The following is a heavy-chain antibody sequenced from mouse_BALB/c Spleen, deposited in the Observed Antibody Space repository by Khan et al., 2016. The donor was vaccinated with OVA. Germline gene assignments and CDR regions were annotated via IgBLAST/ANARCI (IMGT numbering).Heavy chain of an antibody. CDR1: GYTFTDYY. CDR3: ARRNYFGYTFAY. V-gene: IGHV1-77*01. Sequence: QVQLKQSGAELARPGASVKLSCKASGYTFTDYYINWVKQRTGQGLEWIGEISPGSGDTYYNEKFKGKATLTADKADSTAYMPLSSLTSEASAVYFCARRNYFGYTFAYWGQGTLVTVSA. CDR2: ISPGSGDT. J-gene: IGHJ3*01. D-gene: IGHD1-2*01.